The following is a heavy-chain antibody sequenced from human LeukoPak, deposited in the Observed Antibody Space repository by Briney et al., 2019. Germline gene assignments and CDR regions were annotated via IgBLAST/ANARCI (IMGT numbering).Heavy chain of an antibody. CDR1: GYTFTSYG. Sequence: ASVKVSCKASGYTFTSYGISWVRQAPGQGLEWMGWISAYNGNTNYAQKLQGRVTKTTDTSTSTAYMELRSLRSDDTAVYYCARPPGIAAAGKTGEDYYYYGMDVWGQGTTVTVSS. D-gene: IGHD6-13*01. CDR2: ISAYNGNT. CDR3: ARPPGIAAAGKTGEDYYYYGMDV. V-gene: IGHV1-18*01. J-gene: IGHJ6*02.